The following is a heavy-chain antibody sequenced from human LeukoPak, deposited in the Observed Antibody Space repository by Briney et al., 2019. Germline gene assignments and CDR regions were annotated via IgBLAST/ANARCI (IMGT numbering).Heavy chain of an antibody. V-gene: IGHV3-30-3*01. Sequence: GRSLRLSCAASGFTFSSYAMHWVRQAPGKGLEWVAVISYDGSNKYYADSVKGRFTISRDNSKNTLYLQMNSLRAEDTAVYYCARASAAAGTNWSDPWGQGTLVTVSS. D-gene: IGHD6-13*01. CDR3: ARASAAAGTNWSDP. J-gene: IGHJ5*02. CDR2: ISYDGSNK. CDR1: GFTFSSYA.